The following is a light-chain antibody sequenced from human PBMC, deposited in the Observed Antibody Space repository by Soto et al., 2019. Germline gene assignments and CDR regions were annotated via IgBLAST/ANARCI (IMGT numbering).Light chain of an antibody. Sequence: DVVMTQSPLSLPVTLGQPASISCRSNQSLVHSDGIAYFSWFQQRPGRSTRRLIYKVSNRDSGVPARFSGSGSGTDFALKISRVEAEDVGVYYCMQGTPWPITFGQGTRLEIK. CDR1: QSLVHSDGIAY. CDR3: MQGTPWPIT. CDR2: KVS. V-gene: IGKV2-30*02. J-gene: IGKJ5*01.